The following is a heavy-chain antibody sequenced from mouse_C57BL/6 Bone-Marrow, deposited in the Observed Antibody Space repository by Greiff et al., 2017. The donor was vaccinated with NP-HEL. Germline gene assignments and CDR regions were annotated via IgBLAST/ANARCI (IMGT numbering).Heavy chain of an antibody. J-gene: IGHJ2*01. D-gene: IGHD2-2*01. CDR3: ARGLPWDFDY. CDR2: IHPTSGST. V-gene: IGHV1-64*01. Sequence: QVQLQQPGAELVKPGASVKLSCTASGYTFTSYWMHWVKQRPGQGLEWIGMIHPTSGSTNYNEKFKSKATLTVDKSSSTAYMQLSSLTSEDSAVYYCARGLPWDFDYWGQGTTLTVSS. CDR1: GYTFTSYW.